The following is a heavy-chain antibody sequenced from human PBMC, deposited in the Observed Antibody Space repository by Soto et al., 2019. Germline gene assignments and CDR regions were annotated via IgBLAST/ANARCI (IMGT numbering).Heavy chain of an antibody. J-gene: IGHJ5*02. CDR1: GYSINSGYY. CDR2: ILHTGST. Sequence: SKTLSLTCAVSGYSINSGYYWGWIRQPPGKGLEWIGNILHTGSTYYNPSLTSRATISVDTSRNQVSLRLRSVTAADTAIYYCAKDAATRGWFDPWGQGTLVTVSS. CDR3: AKDAATRGWFDP. V-gene: IGHV4-38-2*02. D-gene: IGHD6-25*01.